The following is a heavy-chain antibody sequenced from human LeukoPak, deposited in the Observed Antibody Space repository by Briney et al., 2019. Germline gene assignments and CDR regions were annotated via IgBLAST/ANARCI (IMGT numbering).Heavy chain of an antibody. CDR1: GFTFSSSS. CDR2: ISISSSYL. CDR3: ARDKNWGSGAFDI. Sequence: PGGSLRLSCAASGFTFSSSSMIWVRQAPGKGLEWVSSISISSSYLYYADSLKGRFTISRDNAKNSLYLQMNSLRAEDTAVYYCARDKNWGSGAFDIWGRGTMVTVSS. D-gene: IGHD7-27*01. J-gene: IGHJ3*02. V-gene: IGHV3-21*01.